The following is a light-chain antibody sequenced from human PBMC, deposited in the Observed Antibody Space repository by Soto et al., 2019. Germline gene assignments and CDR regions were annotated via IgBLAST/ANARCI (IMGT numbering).Light chain of an antibody. CDR2: GAS. J-gene: IGKJ5*01. V-gene: IGKV3D-15*01. CDR1: RSVSNN. CDR3: QQFDNWLSIT. Sequence: EIVMTQSPDILSVSPGGRATLSCRASRSVSNNLAWYQQKPGQAPRVVIYGASTRATGIPARFSGSGSGTEFTLTITSLQSEDVAVYYCQQFDNWLSITFGQGTRLEI.